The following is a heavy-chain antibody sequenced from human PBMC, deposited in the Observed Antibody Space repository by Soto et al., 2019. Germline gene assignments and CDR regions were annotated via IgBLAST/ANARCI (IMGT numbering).Heavy chain of an antibody. V-gene: IGHV3-23*01. CDR2: ISGSGGST. D-gene: IGHD6-19*01. CDR1: GFTFSSYA. CDR3: AKDFQGGSGWYPNWFDP. J-gene: IGHJ5*02. Sequence: EVQLLESGGGLVQPGGSLRLSCAASGFTFSSYAMSWVRQAPGKGLEWVSAISGSGGSTYYADSVKGRFTISRDNSKNTLYLQMNSLRAEDTAVYYCAKDFQGGSGWYPNWFDPWGQGTLVTVSS.